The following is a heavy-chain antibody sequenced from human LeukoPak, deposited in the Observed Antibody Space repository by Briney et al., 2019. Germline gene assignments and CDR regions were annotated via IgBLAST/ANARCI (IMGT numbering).Heavy chain of an antibody. CDR2: IRSKANSYAT. CDR3: TSPPQLGYCSGGSCHDY. V-gene: IGHV3-73*01. D-gene: IGHD2-15*01. Sequence: GGSLRLSCAASGVTFSGSAMHWVRQASGKGLEWVGRIRSKANSYATAYAASVKGRFTISRDDSKNTAYLQMNSLKTEDTAVYYCTSPPQLGYCSGGSCHDYWGQGTLVTVSS. J-gene: IGHJ4*02. CDR1: GVTFSGSA.